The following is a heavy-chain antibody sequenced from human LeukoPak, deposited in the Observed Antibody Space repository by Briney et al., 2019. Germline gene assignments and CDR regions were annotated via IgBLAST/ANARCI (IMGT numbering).Heavy chain of an antibody. Sequence: SETLSLTCAVYGGSFSGYYWSWIRQPPGKGLEWIGYIYYSGSTNYNPSLKSRVTISVDTSKNQFSLKLSSVTDADTAVYYCARGLYSTGWSYYFDYWGQGTLVAVSS. CDR1: GGSFSGYY. CDR3: ARGLYSTGWSYYFDY. J-gene: IGHJ4*02. V-gene: IGHV4-59*01. D-gene: IGHD6-19*01. CDR2: IYYSGST.